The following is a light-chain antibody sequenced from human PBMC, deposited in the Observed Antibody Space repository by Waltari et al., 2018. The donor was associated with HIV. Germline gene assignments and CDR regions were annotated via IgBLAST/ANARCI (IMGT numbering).Light chain of an antibody. CDR1: SSDVGGYNY. CDR3: CSYAGGYTLV. V-gene: IGLV2-11*01. CDR2: DVT. J-gene: IGLJ3*02. Sequence: QSALTQPRSVSGSPGQSVTLSCPGTSSDVGGYNYVSWYQQHPGQAHKLMIYDVTKRPSGVPDRFSGSKSGNTASLTISGLQAEDEADYFCCSYAGGYTLVFGGGTKLTVL.